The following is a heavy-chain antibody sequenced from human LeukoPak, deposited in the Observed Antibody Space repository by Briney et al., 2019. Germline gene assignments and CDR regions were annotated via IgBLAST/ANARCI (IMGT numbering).Heavy chain of an antibody. CDR2: IYYSGST. Sequence: PSETLSLTCTVSGGSISSSSYYWGWIRQPPGKGLEWIGSIYYSGSTYYNPSLKSRVTISVDTSKKQFSLKLSSVTAADTAVYYCARHVYTHYDSSGYRFDYWGQGTLVTVSS. V-gene: IGHV4-39*01. CDR3: ARHVYTHYDSSGYRFDY. J-gene: IGHJ4*02. CDR1: GGSISSSSYY. D-gene: IGHD3-22*01.